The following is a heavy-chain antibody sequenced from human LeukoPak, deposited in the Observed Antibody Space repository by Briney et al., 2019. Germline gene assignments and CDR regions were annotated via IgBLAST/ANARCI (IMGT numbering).Heavy chain of an antibody. V-gene: IGHV3-66*01. D-gene: IGHD2-15*01. J-gene: IGHJ6*02. Sequence: GGSLRFSCAASGFTVSSNYMSWVRQAPGKGLEWVSVIYSGGSTYYADSVKGRFTISRDNSKNTLYLQMNSLRAEDTAVYYCARDPRSGAYYYYYGMDVWGQGTTVTVSS. CDR3: ARDPRSGAYYYYYGMDV. CDR1: GFTVSSNY. CDR2: IYSGGST.